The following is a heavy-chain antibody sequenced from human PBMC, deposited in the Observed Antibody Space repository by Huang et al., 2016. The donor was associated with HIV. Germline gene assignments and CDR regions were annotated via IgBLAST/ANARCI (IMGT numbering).Heavy chain of an antibody. Sequence: QVQLQESGPGLVKPSETLSLTCTVSGGSMSSYYWSWIRQPPGKGLEWIGYIYYSGSTNYNPSLKSRVTISVDTSKNQFSLRLSSVTAADTAVYYCASASIAARRWFDPWDQGSLVTVSS. CDR1: GGSMSSYY. J-gene: IGHJ5*02. V-gene: IGHV4-59*01. CDR3: ASASIAARRWFDP. D-gene: IGHD6-6*01. CDR2: IYYSGST.